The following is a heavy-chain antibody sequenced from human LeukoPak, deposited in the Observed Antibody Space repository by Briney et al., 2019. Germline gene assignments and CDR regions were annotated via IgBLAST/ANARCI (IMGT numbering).Heavy chain of an antibody. CDR1: GFTFSNYD. J-gene: IGHJ6*02. D-gene: IGHD4-11*01. CDR3: AKDGDYIYGMDV. Sequence: PGGSLRLSCAASGFTFSNYDMHWVRQAPGKGLEWVAVISYDGSNKYYADSVKGRFTISRDNSKNTLYLQMNSLRAEDTAVYYCAKDGDYIYGMDVWGQGTTVTVSS. CDR2: ISYDGSNK. V-gene: IGHV3-30*18.